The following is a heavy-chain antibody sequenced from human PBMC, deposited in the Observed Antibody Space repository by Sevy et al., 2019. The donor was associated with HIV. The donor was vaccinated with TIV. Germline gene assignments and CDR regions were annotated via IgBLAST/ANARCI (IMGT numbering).Heavy chain of an antibody. D-gene: IGHD4-17*01. CDR3: ARDQHEYGGNLRTGWFDP. CDR1: GFTFSSYA. J-gene: IGHJ5*02. V-gene: IGHV3-30-3*01. Sequence: GGSLRLSCAASGFTFSSYAMHWVRQAPGKGLEWVAVISYDGSNKYYADSVKGRFTISSDNSKSTLYLQMNRLRAEDTTVYYCARDQHEYGGNLRTGWFDPWGQGTLVTVSS. CDR2: ISYDGSNK.